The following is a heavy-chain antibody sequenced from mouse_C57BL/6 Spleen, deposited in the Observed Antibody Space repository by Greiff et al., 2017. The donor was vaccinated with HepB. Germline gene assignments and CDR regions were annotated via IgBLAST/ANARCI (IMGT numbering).Heavy chain of an antibody. Sequence: EVMLVESGEGLVKPGGSLKLSCAASGFTFSSYAMSWVRQTPEKRLEWVAYISSGGDYIYYADTVKGRFTISRDNARNTLYLQMSSLKSEDTAMYYCTRDEGLRRGYAMDYWGQGTSVTVSS. J-gene: IGHJ4*01. CDR3: TRDEGLRRGYAMDY. CDR2: ISSGGDYI. D-gene: IGHD2-4*01. CDR1: GFTFSSYA. V-gene: IGHV5-9-1*02.